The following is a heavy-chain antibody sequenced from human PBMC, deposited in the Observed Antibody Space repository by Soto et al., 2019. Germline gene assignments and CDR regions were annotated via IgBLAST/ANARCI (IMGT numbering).Heavy chain of an antibody. CDR2: VDPTDSYS. V-gene: IGHV5-10-1*01. CDR3: ARDPYYTSGNYFNYYTYAMDV. CDR1: GYSFTNYW. J-gene: IGHJ6*02. Sequence: CSGYSFTNYWITWVRQMPGKGLEWLGRVDPTDSYSNYSPSFQGHVTISADKSISTAYLQWSSLKASDTAMYYCARDPYYTSGNYFNYYTYAMDVWGQGTTVTVSS. D-gene: IGHD3-10*01.